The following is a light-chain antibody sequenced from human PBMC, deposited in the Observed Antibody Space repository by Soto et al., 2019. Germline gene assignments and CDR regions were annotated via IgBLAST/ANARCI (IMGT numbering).Light chain of an antibody. V-gene: IGLV2-14*01. J-gene: IGLJ1*01. CDR1: NTDLGVYGY. CDR3: FSKISDFVYG. CDR2: DVN. Sequence: QSVLAQPASVSGSFGQSITISCSGPNTDLGVYGYVSWYQHHPGKAPKLLIYDVNNRPSGISDRFSGSKSGDTASLTISGLQAEDEADYSCFSKISDFVYGFGTGTKVTVL.